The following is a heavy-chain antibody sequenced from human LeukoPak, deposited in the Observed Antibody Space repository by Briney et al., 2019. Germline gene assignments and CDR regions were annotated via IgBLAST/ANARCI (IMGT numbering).Heavy chain of an antibody. CDR1: GGTFSSYA. CDR2: ISPIFGTA. J-gene: IGHJ5*02. CDR3: ARDGRPYSSSWSSYNWFDP. Sequence: GASVKVSCKASGGTFSSYAISWVRQAPGQGLEWMGGISPIFGTANYAQKFQGRVTITADKSTSTAYMELSSLRSEDTAVYYCARDGRPYSSSWSSYNWFDPWGQGTLVTVSS. D-gene: IGHD6-13*01. V-gene: IGHV1-69*06.